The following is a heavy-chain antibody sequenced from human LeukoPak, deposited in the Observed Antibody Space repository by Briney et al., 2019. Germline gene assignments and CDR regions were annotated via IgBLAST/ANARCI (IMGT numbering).Heavy chain of an antibody. CDR2: IYHSGST. CDR3: ARLRSSEFDL. CDR1: GGSISSGGYY. Sequence: QTLSLTCTVSGGSISSGGYYWSWIRQPPGKGLEWIGYIYHSGSTYYNPSLKSRVTISVDTSRNQFSLRLSSVTAADTAVYYCARLRSSEFDLRGRGTLVTVSS. V-gene: IGHV4-30-2*01. J-gene: IGHJ2*01. D-gene: IGHD4-17*01.